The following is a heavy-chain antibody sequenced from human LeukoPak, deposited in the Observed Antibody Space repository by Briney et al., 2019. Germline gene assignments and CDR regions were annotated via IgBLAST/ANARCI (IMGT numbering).Heavy chain of an antibody. CDR3: ARVKVYGDYGFGY. CDR1: GFTVSSNY. Sequence: PGGSLRLSCAASGFTVSSNYMSWVRQAPGKGLEWVSVIYSGGSTYYADSVKGRFTISRDNSKNTLYLQMNSLRAEDTAVYYCARVKVYGDYGFGYWGQGTLVTVSS. CDR2: IYSGGST. V-gene: IGHV3-53*01. J-gene: IGHJ4*02. D-gene: IGHD4-17*01.